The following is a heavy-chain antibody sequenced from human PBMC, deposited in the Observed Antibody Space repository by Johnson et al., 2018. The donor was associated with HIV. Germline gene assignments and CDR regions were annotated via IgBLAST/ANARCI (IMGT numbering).Heavy chain of an antibody. J-gene: IGHJ3*02. Sequence: QVQLVESGGGVVQPGGSLRLSCAASGFTFSSYAMHWVRQSPGKWLEWVAFIRYDGSNKYYAKTVKGRFTIARDNSKNTLYLQMNSLRAEDTAVYYCARGEDGVDAFDIWGQGTMVTVSS. CDR1: GFTFSSYA. V-gene: IGHV3-30*02. CDR3: ARGEDGVDAFDI. D-gene: IGHD4-17*01. CDR2: IRYDGSNK.